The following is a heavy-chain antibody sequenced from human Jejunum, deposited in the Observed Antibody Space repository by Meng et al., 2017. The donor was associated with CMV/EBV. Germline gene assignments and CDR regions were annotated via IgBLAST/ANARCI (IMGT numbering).Heavy chain of an antibody. D-gene: IGHD1-26*01. J-gene: IGHJ5*02. Sequence: AVSGFTVVDNWLTWVRQAPGKGLEWVSLVHKNGNTNYADSVKGRFTISRDNAKNSLYLQMNSLRAEDTAFYYCSRAGRYYLVSTTWGQGTLVTVSS. CDR3: SRAGRYYLVSTT. CDR2: VHKNGNT. CDR1: GFTVVDNW. V-gene: IGHV3-69-1*02.